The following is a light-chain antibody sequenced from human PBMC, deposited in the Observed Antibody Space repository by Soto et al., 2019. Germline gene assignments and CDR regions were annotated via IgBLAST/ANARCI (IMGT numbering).Light chain of an antibody. CDR1: QSVYNNY. CDR3: QPYGTSSWT. V-gene: IGKV3-20*01. CDR2: AAS. Sequence: EIVLTQSPGTLSLSPGERATLSCSASQSVYNNYLAWYQHKPGQAPRLLIYAASSRATGIPDRFSGSGSGTDFTLTISRLEPEDFAVYYCQPYGTSSWTFGQGTKVDIK. J-gene: IGKJ1*01.